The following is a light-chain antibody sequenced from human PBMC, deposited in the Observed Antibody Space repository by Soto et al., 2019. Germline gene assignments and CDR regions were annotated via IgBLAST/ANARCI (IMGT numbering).Light chain of an antibody. J-gene: IGKJ5*01. V-gene: IGKV2-28*01. Sequence: DIVMTQSPFSLAVTPGESASISCRSSQSLLHRNGKNYLDWYLQKPGQSPQLLIYLGSSRASGVPDRVSGSGSGTDFTLKIGRVEAEDVGIYYCMQGLQSTITFGQGKRLEIK. CDR2: LGS. CDR1: QSLLHRNGKNY. CDR3: MQGLQSTIT.